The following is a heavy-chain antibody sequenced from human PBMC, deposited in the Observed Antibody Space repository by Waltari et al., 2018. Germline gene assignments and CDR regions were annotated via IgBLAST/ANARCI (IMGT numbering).Heavy chain of an antibody. CDR2: IYSGGST. V-gene: IGHV3-23*03. D-gene: IGHD6-6*01. Sequence: EVQLLESGGGLVQPGGSLRLSCAASGFTFSSYAMSWVRQAPGKGLERVSVIYSGGSTYYADSVKGRFTISRDDSKNTLYLQMNSLRAEDTAVYYCAKRQYSSSPFGGLDYWGQGTLVTVSS. CDR3: AKRQYSSSPFGGLDY. CDR1: GFTFSSYA. J-gene: IGHJ4*02.